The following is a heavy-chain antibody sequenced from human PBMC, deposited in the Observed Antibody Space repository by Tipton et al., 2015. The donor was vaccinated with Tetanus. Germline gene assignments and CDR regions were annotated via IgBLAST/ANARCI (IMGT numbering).Heavy chain of an antibody. CDR1: GYNFRSYW. J-gene: IGHJ4*02. Sequence: VQLVQSGAEVKKPGESLKISCQGSGYNFRSYWIGWVRQMPGKGLEWMGIIYPGDSDARYSPSFQGQVTISADKSISTAYPQWSSLKASDTAIYYCAREPSSGYYFDYWGQGTLVTVSS. D-gene: IGHD3-22*01. CDR3: AREPSSGYYFDY. CDR2: IYPGDSDA. V-gene: IGHV5-51*01.